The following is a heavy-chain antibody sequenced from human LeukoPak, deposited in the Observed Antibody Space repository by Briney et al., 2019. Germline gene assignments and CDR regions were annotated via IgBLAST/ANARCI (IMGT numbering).Heavy chain of an antibody. CDR3: ARGADSGYSSDN. CDR1: GFTFSSYA. J-gene: IGHJ4*02. D-gene: IGHD3-9*01. V-gene: IGHV3-23*01. CDR2: ISSSGGST. Sequence: GGSLRLSCAASGFTFSSYAMSWVRQAPGKGLEWVSGISSSGGSTYYADSVKGRFTISRDNSKNTLYLQMNSLRAEDTAVYYCARGADSGYSSDNWGQGTLVSVSS.